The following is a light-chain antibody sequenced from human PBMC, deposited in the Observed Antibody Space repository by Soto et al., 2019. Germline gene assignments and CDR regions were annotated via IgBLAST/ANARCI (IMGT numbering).Light chain of an antibody. J-gene: IGKJ4*01. CDR2: DAS. Sequence: DIQMLQSPSSLSASVGDSFPITGQASQDIQNYLNWYQQKSGKAPKLLIYDASDLETGVPSRFSGSGSGTDFTFTINSLQPEDIATYYCQQYDNLPLTFGGGSKVDI. CDR1: QDIQNY. CDR3: QQYDNLPLT. V-gene: IGKV1-33*01.